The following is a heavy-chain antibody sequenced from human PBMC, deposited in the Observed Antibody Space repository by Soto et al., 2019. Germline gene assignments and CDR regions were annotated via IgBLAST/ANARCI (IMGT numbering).Heavy chain of an antibody. CDR1: GFTFGTYY. D-gene: IGHD1-1*01. V-gene: IGHV3-23*01. CDR3: AKDWTSI. Sequence: EVQLLESGGGLVQPGGSLKLSCAASGFTFGTYYMTWLRQAPGKGLEWVSTISGSGGSTYYIDSVQGRFTISRDNSKNNLYMQRNSLRGEDTAVYYCAKDWTSIWGQGTMVTVSS. CDR2: ISGSGGST. J-gene: IGHJ3*02.